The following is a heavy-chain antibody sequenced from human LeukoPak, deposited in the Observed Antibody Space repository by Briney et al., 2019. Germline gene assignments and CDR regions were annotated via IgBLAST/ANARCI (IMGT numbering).Heavy chain of an antibody. Sequence: GGSLRLSCAASGFTFSDYYMSWIRQAPGKGLEWVSYISSSSSYTNYADSVKGRFTISSDNAKNSLYLQMNSLRAEDTAVYYCARALNTNWGTYDYWGQGTLVTISS. CDR2: ISSSSSYT. J-gene: IGHJ4*02. D-gene: IGHD7-27*01. CDR1: GFTFSDYY. V-gene: IGHV3-11*05. CDR3: ARALNTNWGTYDY.